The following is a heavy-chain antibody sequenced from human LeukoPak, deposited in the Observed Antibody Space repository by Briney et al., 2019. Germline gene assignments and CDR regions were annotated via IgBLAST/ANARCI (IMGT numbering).Heavy chain of an antibody. Sequence: RGGSLRLSCAASAFISEDYAMHSVRQAPGGGLEWVLGITWISGSKGYADSVKGRFTISRDNAKNSLYLQMNSLGAEDTALYYCTKAGGYSSGYYYEKNWFDPWGQGTLVTVSS. V-gene: IGHV3-9*02. CDR3: TKAGGYSSGYYYEKNWFDP. CDR1: AFISEDYA. D-gene: IGHD3-22*01. CDR2: ITWISGSK. J-gene: IGHJ5*02.